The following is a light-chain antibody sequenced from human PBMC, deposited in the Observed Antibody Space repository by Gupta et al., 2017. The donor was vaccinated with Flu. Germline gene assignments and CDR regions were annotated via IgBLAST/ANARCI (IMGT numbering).Light chain of an antibody. Sequence: ELVLTHYPGTLSLSPGERATLSCRASQSVSSSYLAWYQQKPGQAPRLLIYGASSRATGIPDRFSGSGCGTVCTLIISRLEPEDVAVYYCQQYGSSPPYTFGHGTKLEIK. CDR1: QSVSSSY. CDR3: QQYGSSPPYT. J-gene: IGKJ2*01. V-gene: IGKV3-20*01. CDR2: GAS.